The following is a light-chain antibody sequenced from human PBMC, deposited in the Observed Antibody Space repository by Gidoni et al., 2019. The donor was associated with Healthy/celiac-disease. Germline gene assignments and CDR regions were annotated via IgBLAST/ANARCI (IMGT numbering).Light chain of an antibody. Sequence: IRITQPPSSLSASTGDRVTITCRASQGISSYLAWYQQKPGKAPKLLIYAASTLQSGVPSRFSGSGSGTDFTLTISCLQSEDFATYYCQQYYSYPLTFGGGTKVEIK. CDR2: AAS. V-gene: IGKV1-8*01. CDR1: QGISSY. CDR3: QQYYSYPLT. J-gene: IGKJ4*01.